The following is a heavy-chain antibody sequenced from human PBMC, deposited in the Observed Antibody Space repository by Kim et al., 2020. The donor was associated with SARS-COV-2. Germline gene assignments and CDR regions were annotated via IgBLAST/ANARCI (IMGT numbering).Heavy chain of an antibody. D-gene: IGHD6-19*01. Sequence: VKGRFTISRDNAKKSLYLQMNSLRAEDTAVYYCARDHEQWLVSYYYGMDVWGQGTTVTVSS. J-gene: IGHJ6*02. V-gene: IGHV3-11*06. CDR3: ARDHEQWLVSYYYGMDV.